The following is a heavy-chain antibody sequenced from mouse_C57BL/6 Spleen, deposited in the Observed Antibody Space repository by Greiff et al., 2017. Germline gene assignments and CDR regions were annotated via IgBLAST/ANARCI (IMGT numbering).Heavy chain of an antibody. CDR3: TNDYDGWFAY. D-gene: IGHD2-4*01. CDR1: GFNIKDDY. CDR2: IDPENGDT. Sequence: EVQLVESGAELVRPGASVKLSCTASGFNIKDDYMHWVKQRPEQGLEWIGWIDPENGDTEYASKFQGKATITADTSSNTAYLQLSSLTSEDTAVYYCTNDYDGWFAYWGQGTLVTVSA. V-gene: IGHV14-4*01. J-gene: IGHJ3*01.